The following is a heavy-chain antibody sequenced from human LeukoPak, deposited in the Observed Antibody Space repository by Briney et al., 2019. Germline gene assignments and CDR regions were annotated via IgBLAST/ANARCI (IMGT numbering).Heavy chain of an antibody. V-gene: IGHV3-15*01. CDR2: IKSKTDGGTT. D-gene: IGHD2-15*01. CDR1: GFTFSNAW. J-gene: IGHJ4*02. CDR3: TGRIVVVVAATPRPENYFDY. Sequence: GGSLRLPCAASGFTFSNAWMSWVRQAPGKGLEWVGRIKSKTDGGTTDYAAPVKGRFTISRDDSKNTLYLQMNSLKTEDTAVYYCTGRIVVVVAATPRPENYFDYWGQGTLVTVSS.